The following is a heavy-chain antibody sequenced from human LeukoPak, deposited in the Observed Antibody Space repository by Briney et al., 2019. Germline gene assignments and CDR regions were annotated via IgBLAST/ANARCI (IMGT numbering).Heavy chain of an antibody. J-gene: IGHJ4*02. Sequence: GRSLRLSCAASGFTFSSYAMSWVRQAPGKGLEWVPAISGSGGSTYYADSVKGRFTISRDNSKNTLYLQMNSLRAEDTAVYYCAKVLVRDYYDSSGSLNFDCWGQGTLVTVSS. V-gene: IGHV3-23*01. CDR1: GFTFSSYA. CDR2: ISGSGGST. D-gene: IGHD3-22*01. CDR3: AKVLVRDYYDSSGSLNFDC.